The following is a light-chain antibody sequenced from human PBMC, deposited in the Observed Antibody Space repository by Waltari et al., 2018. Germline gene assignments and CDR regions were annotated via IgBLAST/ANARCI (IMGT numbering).Light chain of an antibody. Sequence: QSALTQPPSASGSPGQSVTISCTGSSNGVGDYSHVAWYQHRPGSAPKIIIYGATERPSGVPCRSSGSTSGNTASLTGSGLQAEDEGDYYCCSSVGGKTYVFGAGTKVTVL. J-gene: IGLJ1*01. CDR3: CSSVGGKTYV. V-gene: IGLV2-8*01. CDR2: GAT. CDR1: SNGVGDYSH.